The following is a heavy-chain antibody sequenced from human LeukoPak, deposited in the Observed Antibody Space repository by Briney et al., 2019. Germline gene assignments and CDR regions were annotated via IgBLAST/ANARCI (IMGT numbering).Heavy chain of an antibody. D-gene: IGHD4-17*01. CDR2: IYGGSSA. V-gene: IGHV3-66*01. CDR3: ARMSSYGDFPDY. Sequence: GVSLSLSCVPSRFTVSINYMGWVRQAPGKGLEWVSIIYGGSSASYADSVKGRFSISRDNSKNTVYLQMNSLRGDDTAVYYCARMSSYGDFPDYWGQGTLVTVSS. J-gene: IGHJ4*02. CDR1: RFTVSINY.